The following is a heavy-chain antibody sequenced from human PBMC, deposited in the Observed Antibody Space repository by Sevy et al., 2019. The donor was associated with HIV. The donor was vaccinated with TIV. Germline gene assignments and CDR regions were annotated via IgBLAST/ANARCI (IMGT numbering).Heavy chain of an antibody. CDR3: ARGARGTLPSYYYYTLNI. CDR2: IYPGDSDT. J-gene: IGHJ6*02. Sequence: GESLKISCKGSGYSFTDYWIGWVRQKPGKGLEWMGIIYPGDSDTIYSPSFQGQVTISVDTSISTAYLQWSSLKTSDTAIFYCARGARGTLPSYYYYTLNIWGQGTTVTVSS. CDR1: GYSFTDYW. V-gene: IGHV5-51*01. D-gene: IGHD3-16*01.